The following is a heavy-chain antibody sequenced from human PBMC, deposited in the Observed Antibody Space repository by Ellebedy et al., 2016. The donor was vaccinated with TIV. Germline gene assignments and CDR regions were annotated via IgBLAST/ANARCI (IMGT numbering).Heavy chain of an antibody. CDR3: ARDDYYGSGNYGY. V-gene: IGHV1-2*02. J-gene: IGHJ4*02. CDR1: GYTFTGYF. Sequence: AASVKVSCKTFGYTFTGYFMHWVRQAPGEGLEWMGWINPNSGGTNYAQKFQGRVTMTRDTSITTAYMDLRRLRSDDTAIYYCARDDYYGSGNYGYWGQGTLVTVSS. D-gene: IGHD3-10*01. CDR2: INPNSGGT.